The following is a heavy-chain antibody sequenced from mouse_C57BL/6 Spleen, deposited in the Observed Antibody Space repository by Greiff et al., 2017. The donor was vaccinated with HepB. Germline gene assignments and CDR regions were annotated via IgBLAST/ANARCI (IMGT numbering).Heavy chain of an antibody. D-gene: IGHD1-1*01. V-gene: IGHV5-4*03. CDR1: GFTFSSYA. J-gene: IGHJ2*01. CDR2: ISDGGSYT. Sequence: EVKLMESGGGLVKPGGSLKLSCAASGFTFSSYAMSWVRQTPEKRLEWVATISDGGSYTYYPDNVKGRFTISRDNAKNNLYLQMSHLKSEDTAMYYCARGGTTVVAPDYFDYWGQGTTLTVSS. CDR3: ARGGTTVVAPDYFDY.